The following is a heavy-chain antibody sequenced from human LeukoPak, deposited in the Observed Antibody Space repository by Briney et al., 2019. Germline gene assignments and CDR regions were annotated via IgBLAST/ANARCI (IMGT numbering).Heavy chain of an antibody. D-gene: IGHD5-24*01. Sequence: PSETLSLTCTVSGGSISSYYWSWIRQPPGKGLEWIGYIYYSGSTNYNPSLKSRVTISVDTSKNQFSLKLSSVTAADTAVYYCARIRRRWLQFDAFDIWGQGTMVTVSS. CDR1: GGSISSYY. J-gene: IGHJ3*02. CDR3: ARIRRRWLQFDAFDI. CDR2: IYYSGST. V-gene: IGHV4-59*01.